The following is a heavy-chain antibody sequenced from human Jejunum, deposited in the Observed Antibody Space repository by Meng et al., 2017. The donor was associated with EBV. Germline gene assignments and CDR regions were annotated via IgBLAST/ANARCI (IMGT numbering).Heavy chain of an antibody. CDR1: GFSLSTIGVG. D-gene: IGHD3-22*01. CDR3: AHFYDSSGYTDS. V-gene: IGHV2-5*02. Sequence: QITLKESCPTLVKPTQTLSLTCTFPGFSLSTIGVGVSWIRQPPGKALEWLALVYWDDDQRFSPSLRSRLTITKDTSKNQVVLTMTNMDPADTGTYFCAHFYDSSGYTDSWGQGTLVTVSS. J-gene: IGHJ5*01. CDR2: VYWDDDQ.